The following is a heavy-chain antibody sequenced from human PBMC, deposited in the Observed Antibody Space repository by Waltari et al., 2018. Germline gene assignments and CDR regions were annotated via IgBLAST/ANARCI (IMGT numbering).Heavy chain of an antibody. V-gene: IGHV3-23*01. Sequence: EVQLLESGGGLVQPGGSLRLSCAAAGFTFSSYATSWVRQAPGKGLEWGSANSGSGGSTYYADSVKGRFTISRDNAKNTRYLQVNSLRAEDTAVYYCAKDVYGDYGRGYYYGMDVWGQGTTVTVSS. CDR1: GFTFSSYA. CDR2: NSGSGGST. CDR3: AKDVYGDYGRGYYYGMDV. D-gene: IGHD4-17*01. J-gene: IGHJ6*02.